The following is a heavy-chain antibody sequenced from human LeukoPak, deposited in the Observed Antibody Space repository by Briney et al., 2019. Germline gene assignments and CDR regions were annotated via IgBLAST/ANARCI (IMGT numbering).Heavy chain of an antibody. V-gene: IGHV4-4*07. J-gene: IGHJ4*02. CDR1: GGSISSYY. CDR3: ARDIMITFGGVIASDY. Sequence: SETLSLTCTVSGGSISSYYWSWIRQPPGKGLEWIGRIYTSGSTNYNPSLKSRVTMSVDTSKNQFSLKLSSVTAADTAVYYCARDIMITFGGVIASDYWGQGTLVTVSS. CDR2: IYTSGST. D-gene: IGHD3-16*02.